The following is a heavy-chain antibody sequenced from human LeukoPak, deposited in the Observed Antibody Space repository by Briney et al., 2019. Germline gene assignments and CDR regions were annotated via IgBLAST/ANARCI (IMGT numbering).Heavy chain of an antibody. CDR1: GGSFSGYY. Sequence: SETLSLTCAVYGGSFSGYYWSWIRQPPGKGLEWIGEINHSGSTNYNPSLKSRVTISVDTSKNQFSLKLSSVTAADTAVYYCARALYYDFWSGYYRSVGQSYYYGMDVWGQGTTVTVSS. D-gene: IGHD3-3*01. CDR2: INHSGST. CDR3: ARALYYDFWSGYYRSVGQSYYYGMDV. J-gene: IGHJ6*02. V-gene: IGHV4-34*01.